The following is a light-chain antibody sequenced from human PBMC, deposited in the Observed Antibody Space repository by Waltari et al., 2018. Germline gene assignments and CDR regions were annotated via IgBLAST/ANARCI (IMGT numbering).Light chain of an antibody. Sequence: EIVMTQSPATLSVSPGETATLSCRASHSVSSNLAWYQQKPGQGPRLLSYGASTRAPGIPARFSGSGSATEFTLTISNMQSEDFALYYCQQYNNWPPAFTFGPGTKVDIK. CDR3: QQYNNWPPAFT. CDR1: HSVSSN. CDR2: GAS. V-gene: IGKV3-15*01. J-gene: IGKJ3*01.